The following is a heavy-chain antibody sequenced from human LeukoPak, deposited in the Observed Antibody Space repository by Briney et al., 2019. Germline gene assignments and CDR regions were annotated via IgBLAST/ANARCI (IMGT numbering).Heavy chain of an antibody. D-gene: IGHD3-10*01. J-gene: IGHJ5*02. Sequence: SETLSLTCTVSGGSISSGGYYWSWIRQHPGKGLEWIGYIYYSGSTYYNPSLKSRVTITVDTSKNQFSLKLSSVTAADTAVYYCARYYYGSGRNNWFDPWGQGTLVTVSS. CDR3: ARYYYGSGRNNWFDP. CDR2: IYYSGST. CDR1: GGSISSGGYY. V-gene: IGHV4-31*03.